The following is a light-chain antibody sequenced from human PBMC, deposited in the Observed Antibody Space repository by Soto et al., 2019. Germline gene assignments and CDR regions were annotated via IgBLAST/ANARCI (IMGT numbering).Light chain of an antibody. V-gene: IGLV3-9*01. CDR3: QVWDSSTARV. J-gene: IGLJ3*02. CDR1: NIGSNN. Sequence: SYELPQPLSVSVALGQTARITCGGNNIGSNNVHWYQQKPGQAPVLVIYRDSNRPSGIPERFSGSNSGKTATLTISRAQAGDEADYYCQVWDSSTARVFGGGTKLTVL. CDR2: RDS.